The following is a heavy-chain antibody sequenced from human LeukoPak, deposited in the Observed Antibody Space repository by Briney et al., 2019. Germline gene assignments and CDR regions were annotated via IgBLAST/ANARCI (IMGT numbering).Heavy chain of an antibody. CDR2: VYPGDSEI. D-gene: IGHD6-13*01. J-gene: IGHJ6*03. CDR3: ARLPNIASTSGTDYYYMDV. Sequence: GESLKISFKAYRYSFANYWLAWVRQMPGKGLECMAIVYPGDSEIRYSPSFQGQVSFSVDKSINPAYLQWSSLKASDPAIYYCARLPNIASTSGTDYYYMDVWGKGTAVSVTS. CDR1: RYSFANYW. V-gene: IGHV5-51*01.